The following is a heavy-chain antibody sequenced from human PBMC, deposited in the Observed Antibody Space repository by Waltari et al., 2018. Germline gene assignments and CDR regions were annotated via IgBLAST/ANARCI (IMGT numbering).Heavy chain of an antibody. CDR2: ISSSSSYI. V-gene: IGHV3-21*01. CDR1: GFTFSRYS. Sequence: EVQLVESGGGLVKPGGSLRLSCAASGFTFSRYSMNWVRQAPGKGLEWVSSISSSSSYIYYADSVKGRFTISRDNAKNSLYLQMNSLRAEDTAVYYCASPVIGLIAAAGPDAFDIWGQGTMVTVSS. D-gene: IGHD6-13*01. J-gene: IGHJ3*02. CDR3: ASPVIGLIAAAGPDAFDI.